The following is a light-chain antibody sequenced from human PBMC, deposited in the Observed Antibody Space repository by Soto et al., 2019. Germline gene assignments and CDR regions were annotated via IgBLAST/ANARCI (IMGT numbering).Light chain of an antibody. CDR1: SSNIGAGYD. Sequence: QSALTQPPSVSGAPGQRVTISCTGSSSNIGAGYDVHWYLQLPGTAPKLLIYGNTNRPSGVPDRFSGSKSGSSASLAITGIQAEDEADYYCQSHDSSLHASVFGTGTKV. J-gene: IGLJ1*01. V-gene: IGLV1-40*01. CDR3: QSHDSSLHASV. CDR2: GNT.